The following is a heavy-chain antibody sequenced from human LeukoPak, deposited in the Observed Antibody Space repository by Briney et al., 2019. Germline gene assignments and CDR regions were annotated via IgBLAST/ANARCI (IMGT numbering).Heavy chain of an antibody. D-gene: IGHD6-6*01. CDR1: AYSIDNYY. V-gene: IGHV4-59*01. CDR2: IYYSGST. J-gene: IGHJ4*02. Sequence: KTSETLSLTCTVSAYSIDNYYWSWIRQPPGKGLEWIGYIYYSGSTNYNPSLKSRVTISVDTSKNQLSLRLTSVTAADTAVYYCARVDYTTSSPYLLPDSWGQGTLVTVSS. CDR3: ARVDYTTSSPYLLPDS.